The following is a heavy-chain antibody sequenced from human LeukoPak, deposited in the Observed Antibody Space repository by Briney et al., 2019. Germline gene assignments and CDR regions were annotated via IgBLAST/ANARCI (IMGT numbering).Heavy chain of an antibody. CDR1: GFTFRSYG. D-gene: IGHD2-21*02. J-gene: IGHJ4*02. Sequence: PGGSLRLSCAASGFTFRSYGMSWVRQAPGKGLEWVSAISGSGGSTYYADSVKGRFTISRDNSKNTLYLQMNSLRAEETAVYYCAKERSRGGDCLDYWGQGTLVTVSS. V-gene: IGHV3-23*01. CDR2: ISGSGGST. CDR3: AKERSRGGDCLDY.